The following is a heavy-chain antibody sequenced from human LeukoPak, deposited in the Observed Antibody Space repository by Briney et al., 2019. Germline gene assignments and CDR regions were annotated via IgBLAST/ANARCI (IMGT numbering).Heavy chain of an antibody. V-gene: IGHV5-51*01. Sequence: GESLKISCKGSGYSFTSYWIGWVRQMPGKGLEWMGIIYPGDSDTRYSPSFQGQVAISADKSISTAYLQWSSLKASDTAMYYCASYDFWSGYYNDYWGQGTLVTVSS. CDR2: IYPGDSDT. J-gene: IGHJ4*02. CDR1: GYSFTSYW. D-gene: IGHD3-3*01. CDR3: ASYDFWSGYYNDY.